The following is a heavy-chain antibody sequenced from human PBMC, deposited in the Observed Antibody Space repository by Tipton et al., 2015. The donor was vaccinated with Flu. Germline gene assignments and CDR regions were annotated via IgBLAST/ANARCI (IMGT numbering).Heavy chain of an antibody. CDR2: INHSGST. Sequence: TLSLTCAVYGGSFSGYYWSWIRQPPGKGLEWIGEINHSGSTNYNPSLKSRVTISVDTSKNQFSLKLSSVTAADTAVYYCARAGGSSSYYYYYYMDVWGKGTTVTVSS. CDR1: GGSFSGYY. D-gene: IGHD6-6*01. CDR3: ARAGGSSSYYYYYYMDV. J-gene: IGHJ6*03. V-gene: IGHV4-34*01.